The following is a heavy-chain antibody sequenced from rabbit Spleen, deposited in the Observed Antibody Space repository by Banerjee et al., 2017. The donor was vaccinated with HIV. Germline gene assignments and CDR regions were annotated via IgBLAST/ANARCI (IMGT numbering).Heavy chain of an antibody. V-gene: IGHV1S43*01. D-gene: IGHD1-1*01. CDR2: IDPVFGIT. J-gene: IGHJ6*01. CDR1: GFDFSSAYD. Sequence: QQQLVESGGDLVKPGSSLTLTCKASGFDFSSAYDMCWVRQAPGKGLEWIGCIDPVFGITYYASWVNGRFSISRENAQNTVFLQMTSLTDADTATYFCARDTSSSFSSYGMDLWGPGTLVTVS. CDR3: ARDTSSSFSSYGMDL.